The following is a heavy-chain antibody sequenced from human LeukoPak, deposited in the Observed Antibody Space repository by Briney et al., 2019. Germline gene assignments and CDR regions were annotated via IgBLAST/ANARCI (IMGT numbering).Heavy chain of an antibody. CDR3: ARDRSEGANTFDY. V-gene: IGHV3-53*01. CDR1: GFTVSSNY. J-gene: IGHJ4*02. Sequence: GGSLRLSCAASGFTVSSNYMSWVRQAPGKGLEWVSVIYSGGSTYYADSVKGRFTISRDNSRNTLYLQMNSLRAEDTAVYYCARDRSEGANTFDYWGQGTLVTVSS. D-gene: IGHD1-26*01. CDR2: IYSGGST.